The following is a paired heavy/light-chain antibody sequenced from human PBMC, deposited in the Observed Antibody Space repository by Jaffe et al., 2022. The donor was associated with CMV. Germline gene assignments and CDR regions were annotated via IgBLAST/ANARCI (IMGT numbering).Heavy chain of an antibody. CDR1: GGSITNSNNF. CDR2: ISDSGDT. Sequence: QLQLKESGPGLVKPSETLSLTCTVSGGSITNSNNFWGWIRQPPGKGLEWIGSISDSGDTFHNPSLKSRITISVDTSTNQFSLRLNSVTAADTAMYYCALDSGDIVLDGFHYYMDVWGTGTTVTVSS. D-gene: IGHD2-8*01. V-gene: IGHV4-39*01. J-gene: IGHJ6*03. CDR3: ALDSGDIVLDGFHYYMDV.
Light chain of an antibody. CDR1: QSISNY. J-gene: IGKJ1*01. CDR2: AAS. Sequence: DIQVTQSPTSLSASVGDRVTITCRASQSISNYLNWYQQRPGKAPKLLISAASVLHSGVPSRFSGSGYGTDFTLTISSLQPEDFATYYCQQSYITPPWTFGQGTKVDIK. V-gene: IGKV1-39*01. CDR3: QQSYITPPWT.